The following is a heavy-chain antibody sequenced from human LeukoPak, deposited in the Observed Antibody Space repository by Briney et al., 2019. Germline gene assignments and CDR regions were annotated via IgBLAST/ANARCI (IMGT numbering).Heavy chain of an antibody. CDR2: INPSGGST. J-gene: IGHJ4*02. CDR3: ARIAYPYYYDSSGYFDY. V-gene: IGHV1-46*01. D-gene: IGHD3-22*01. Sequence: AAVTVSCTASGYTFTSYYMHWVRQAPGQGLEWMGIINPSGGSTSYAQKFQGRVTMTRDTSTSTVYMELSSLRSEDTAVYYCARIAYPYYYDSSGYFDYWGQGTLVTVSS. CDR1: GYTFTSYY.